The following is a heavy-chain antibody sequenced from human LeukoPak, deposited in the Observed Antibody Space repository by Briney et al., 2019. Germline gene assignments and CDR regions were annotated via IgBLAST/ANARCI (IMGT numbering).Heavy chain of an antibody. V-gene: IGHV3-7*01. CDR3: ASGAVPPH. D-gene: IGHD3-16*01. Sequence: PGGSLRLSCAASEFAFSSHWMSWVRQAPGKGREWAALINTDGSEKYYVDSVKGRFTIFRDNAKNSLYLQLNSLRAEDTAVYYCASGAVPPHWGQGTLVTVSS. CDR2: INTDGSEK. J-gene: IGHJ4*02. CDR1: EFAFSSHW.